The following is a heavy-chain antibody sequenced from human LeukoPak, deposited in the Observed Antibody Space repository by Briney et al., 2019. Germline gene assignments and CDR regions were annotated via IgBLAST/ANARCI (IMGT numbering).Heavy chain of an antibody. CDR1: GFTFSSYA. CDR2: ISGSGGST. D-gene: IGHD3-3*01. CDR3: ANPPVQYYDFWSGYYTPGYYYGMDV. Sequence: PGGSLRLSCAASGFTFSSYAMSWVRQAPGKGLEWVSAISGSGGSTYYADSVKGRFTISRDNSKNTLYLQMNSLRAEDTAVYYCANPPVQYYDFWSGYYTPGYYYGMDVWGQGTTVTVSS. V-gene: IGHV3-23*01. J-gene: IGHJ6*02.